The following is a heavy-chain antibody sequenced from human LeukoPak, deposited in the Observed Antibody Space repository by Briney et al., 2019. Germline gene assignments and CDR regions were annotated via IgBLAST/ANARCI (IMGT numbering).Heavy chain of an antibody. CDR1: GFTFSSYA. CDR2: ISGSGGST. CDR3: AKLAYHFCSDGSCYWGYFDC. J-gene: IGHJ4*02. D-gene: IGHD2-15*01. Sequence: PGGSLRLSCAASGFTFSSYAMSWVRQAPGKGLEWVSAISGSGGSTYYADSVKGRFTISRDNSKNTLYLQMNSLRAEDTAVYYCAKLAYHFCSDGSCYWGYFDCWGQGTLVTVSS. V-gene: IGHV3-23*01.